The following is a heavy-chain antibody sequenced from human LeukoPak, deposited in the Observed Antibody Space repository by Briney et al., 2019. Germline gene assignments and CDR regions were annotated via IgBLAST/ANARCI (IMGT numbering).Heavy chain of an antibody. Sequence: SETLSLTCTVSGGSINSDGYYWSWIRQPAGQGLEWIGRVYPRGVNDNSPSFQSRATISVDTSKNQFSLKLTTVTAADTAVYYCARGAMINHWFDLWARETWSPSPQ. J-gene: IGHJ5*02. D-gene: IGHD5-12*01. CDR2: VYPRGVN. CDR3: ARGAMINHWFDL. V-gene: IGHV4-61*02. CDR1: GGSINSDGYY.